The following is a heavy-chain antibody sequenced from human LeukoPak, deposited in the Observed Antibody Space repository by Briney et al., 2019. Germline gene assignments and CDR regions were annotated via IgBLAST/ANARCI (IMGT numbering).Heavy chain of an antibody. Sequence: PGGSLRLSCAASGFNFFGYGMHWVRQAPGKGPQWVAVISHDGSDKYYAESVKVRFTISRDNSKNTLYLQMNSLKTEDTAVYYCTRDPSSRDIVAAGTVIEYWGQGTLVTVSS. V-gene: IGHV3-30*03. CDR2: ISHDGSDK. J-gene: IGHJ4*02. CDR1: GFNFFGYG. D-gene: IGHD6-13*01. CDR3: TRDPSSRDIVAAGTVIEY.